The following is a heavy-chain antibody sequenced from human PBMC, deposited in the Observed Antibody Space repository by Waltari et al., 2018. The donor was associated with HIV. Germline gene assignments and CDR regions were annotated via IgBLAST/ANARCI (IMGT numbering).Heavy chain of an antibody. Sequence: EVQLVESGGGLVQPGRSLRLSCAASGFTFDDYAMHWVRQAPGKGLGWVSGIRWNSGSIGYADSVKGRFTISRDNAKNSLYLQMDSLRAEDTALYYCAKDRGLSVWGQGTTVTVSS. CDR2: IRWNSGSI. CDR1: GFTFDDYA. J-gene: IGHJ6*02. CDR3: AKDRGLSV. V-gene: IGHV3-9*01.